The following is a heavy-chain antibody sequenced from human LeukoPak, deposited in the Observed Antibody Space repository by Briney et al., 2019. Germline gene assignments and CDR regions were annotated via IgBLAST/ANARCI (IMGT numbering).Heavy chain of an antibody. J-gene: IGHJ4*02. CDR1: GYTFTSYY. Sequence: ASVKVSCKASGYTFTSYYMHWVRQAPGQGLEWMGWINPNSGGTNYAQKFQGRVTMTRDTSISTAYMELSRLRSDDTAVYYCARGGFYYYDSSGTGDYWGQGTLVTVSS. D-gene: IGHD3-22*01. V-gene: IGHV1-2*02. CDR2: INPNSGGT. CDR3: ARGGFYYYDSSGTGDY.